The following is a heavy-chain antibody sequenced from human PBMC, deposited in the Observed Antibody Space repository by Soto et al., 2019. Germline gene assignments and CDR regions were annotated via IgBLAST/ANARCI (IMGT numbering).Heavy chain of an antibody. D-gene: IGHD2-15*01. J-gene: IGHJ5*02. CDR3: ARDRGYCSGGSCPAGWFDP. CDR2: ISSSSSYI. CDR1: GFTFSSYS. V-gene: IGHV3-21*01. Sequence: GGSLRLSCAASGFTFSSYSMNWVRQAPGKGLEWVSSISSSSSYIYYADSVKGRFTISRDNAKNSLYLQMNSLRAEDTAVYYCARDRGYCSGGSCPAGWFDPWGQGTLVTVSS.